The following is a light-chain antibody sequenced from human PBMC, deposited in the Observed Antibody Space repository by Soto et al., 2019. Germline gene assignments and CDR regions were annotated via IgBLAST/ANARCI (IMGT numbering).Light chain of an antibody. CDR1: QRLSSNY. Sequence: EIVLTQSPGTLSLSPGERATLSCRASQRLSSNYLAWFQQKPGQAPRLLIYGASSRATGIPDRFSGSGSGTEFSFTVTSLQSEDFAVYYCQQYDQWPITFGQGTRLEIK. CDR3: QQYDQWPIT. J-gene: IGKJ5*01. CDR2: GAS. V-gene: IGKV3-20*01.